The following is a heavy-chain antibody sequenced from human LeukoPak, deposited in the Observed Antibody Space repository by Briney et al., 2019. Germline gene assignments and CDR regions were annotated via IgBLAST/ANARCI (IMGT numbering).Heavy chain of an antibody. Sequence: GESLRLSCAASEFTFSSSAMNWVRQAPGKGLEWVSYISSSSSTIYYADSGKGRFTISRDNAKNSLYLQMNNLRDEDTAVYYCARSRDKNTYGYAYWGQGTLVTVSS. V-gene: IGHV3-48*02. CDR2: ISSSSSTI. J-gene: IGHJ4*02. D-gene: IGHD5-18*01. CDR1: EFTFSSSA. CDR3: ARSRDKNTYGYAY.